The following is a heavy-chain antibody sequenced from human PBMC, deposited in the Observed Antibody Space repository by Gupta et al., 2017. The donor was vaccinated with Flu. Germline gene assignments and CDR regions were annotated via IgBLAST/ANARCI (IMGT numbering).Heavy chain of an antibody. CDR1: GYPISSGSS. CDR2: IYHSGST. CDR3: ARAPPNDREGFDP. V-gene: IGHV4-38-2*01. Sequence: QVQLQESGPGLVKPSETLSLTCAVSGYPISSGSSWGWIRQPPGQGLEWIGSIYHSGSTYYNPSLNSRVTISVDTSKNQFSLKLSSVTAADTAVYYCARAPPNDREGFDPWGQGTLVTVSS. J-gene: IGHJ5*02. D-gene: IGHD1-14*01.